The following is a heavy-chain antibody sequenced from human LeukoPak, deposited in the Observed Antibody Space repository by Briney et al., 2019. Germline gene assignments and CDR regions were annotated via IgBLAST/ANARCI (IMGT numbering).Heavy chain of an antibody. J-gene: IGHJ5*02. D-gene: IGHD4-17*01. CDR2: IYYSGST. V-gene: IGHV4-59*01. CDR3: ARASGEGFRFDP. Sequence: PSETLSLTCTVPGGSISSYYWSWIRQPPGKGLEWIGYIYYSGSTNYNPSLKSRVTISVDTSKNQFSLKLSSVTAADTAVYYCARASGEGFRFDPWGQGTLVTVSS. CDR1: GGSISSYY.